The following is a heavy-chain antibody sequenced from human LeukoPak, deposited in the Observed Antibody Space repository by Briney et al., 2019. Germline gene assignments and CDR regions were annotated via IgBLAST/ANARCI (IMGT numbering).Heavy chain of an antibody. D-gene: IGHD1-26*01. J-gene: IGHJ4*02. CDR1: GFTFSSYA. CDR2: ISYDGSNK. CDR3: ANLLVGVPDY. V-gene: IGHV3-30-3*01. Sequence: GGSLRLSCAASGFTFSSYAMHWVRQAPGKGLEWVAVISYDGSNKYYADSVKGRFTISRDNSKNTLYLQMNSLRAEDTAVYYCANLLVGVPDYWGQGTLVTVSS.